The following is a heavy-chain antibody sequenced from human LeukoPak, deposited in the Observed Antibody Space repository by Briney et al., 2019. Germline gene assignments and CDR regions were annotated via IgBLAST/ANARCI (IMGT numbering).Heavy chain of an antibody. Sequence: GGSLRLSCAASGFTFSSYAMHWVRRAPGKGLEWVAVISYDGSNKYYADSVKGRFTISRDNSKNTLYLQMNSLRAEDTAVYFCAREVYYYMDVWGKGTTVTVSS. V-gene: IGHV3-30-3*01. CDR2: ISYDGSNK. CDR1: GFTFSSYA. CDR3: AREVYYYMDV. J-gene: IGHJ6*03.